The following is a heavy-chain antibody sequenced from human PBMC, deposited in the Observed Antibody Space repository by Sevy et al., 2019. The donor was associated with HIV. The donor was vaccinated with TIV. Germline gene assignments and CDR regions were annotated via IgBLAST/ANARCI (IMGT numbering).Heavy chain of an antibody. CDR1: GYTFTNYA. J-gene: IGHJ4*02. CDR2: ISTSIHYT. CDR3: ARDSDGSRHHYLDYFDY. V-gene: IGHV1-18*01. Sequence: AAVKVSCKASGYTFTNYAIGWVGQAPGQGLEWMGWISTSIHYTKLARNLQGRVTMTTDTSATTAYMELRGLRSDDTAIYYCARDSDGSRHHYLDYFDYWGQGTQVSVSS. D-gene: IGHD3-22*01.